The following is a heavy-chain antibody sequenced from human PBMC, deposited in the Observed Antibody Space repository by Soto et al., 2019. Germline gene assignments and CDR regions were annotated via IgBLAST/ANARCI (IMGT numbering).Heavy chain of an antibody. Sequence: QVQLQESGPGLVKPSETLSLTCTVSGDSISYYYWSWIRQSPGKGLEWIGYIYYSGSTNYTPSLKSRVTISVDTSKNHFSLKLSSVTAADTAVYFCARLSHGYFQYWGQGTLVTVSS. J-gene: IGHJ1*01. V-gene: IGHV4-59*01. CDR1: GDSISYYY. CDR3: ARLSHGYFQY. CDR2: IYYSGST.